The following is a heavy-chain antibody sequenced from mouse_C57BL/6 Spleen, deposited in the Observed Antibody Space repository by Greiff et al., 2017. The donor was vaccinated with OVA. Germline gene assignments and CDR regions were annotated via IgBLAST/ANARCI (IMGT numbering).Heavy chain of an antibody. CDR3: ARDRLTGTGGFDY. V-gene: IGHV5-4*01. J-gene: IGHJ2*01. D-gene: IGHD4-1*01. CDR1: GFTFSSYA. Sequence: DVKLVESGGGLVKPGGSLKLSCAASGFTFSSYAMCWVRQTPEKRLEWVATISDGGSYTYYPDNVKGRFTISRDNAKNNLYLQMSHLKSEDTAMYYCARDRLTGTGGFDYWGQGTTLTVSS. CDR2: ISDGGSYT.